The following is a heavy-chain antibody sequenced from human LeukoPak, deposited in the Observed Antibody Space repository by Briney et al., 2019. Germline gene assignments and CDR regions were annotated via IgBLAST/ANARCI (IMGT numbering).Heavy chain of an antibody. J-gene: IGHJ5*02. CDR1: GFTFSSYD. CDR3: ARAPESGYYTNWFDP. CDR2: IGTAGDT. V-gene: IGHV3-13*01. D-gene: IGHD3-3*01. Sequence: GGSLRLCCAASGFTFSSYDMHWVRQTTGKGLEWVSAIGTAGDTYYPGSVKGRFTISRENAKNSLYLQMNSLRAEDTAVYYCARAPESGYYTNWFDPWGQGTLVTVSS.